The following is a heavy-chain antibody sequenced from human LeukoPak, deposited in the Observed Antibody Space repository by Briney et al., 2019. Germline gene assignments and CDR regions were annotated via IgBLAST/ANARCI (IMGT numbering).Heavy chain of an antibody. CDR2: ISYDGSNK. Sequence: GGSLRLSCAVSGFTFSSYGMHWVRQAPGKGLEWVAVISYDGSNKYYADSVKGRFTISRDNSKNTLYLQMNSLRAEDTAVYYCAKAKSPDYDSSGYYGSFDYWGQGTLVTVSS. CDR1: GFTFSSYG. D-gene: IGHD3-22*01. J-gene: IGHJ4*02. CDR3: AKAKSPDYDSSGYYGSFDY. V-gene: IGHV3-30*18.